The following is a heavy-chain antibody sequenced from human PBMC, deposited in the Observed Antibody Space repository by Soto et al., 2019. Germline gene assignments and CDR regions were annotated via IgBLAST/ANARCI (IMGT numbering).Heavy chain of an antibody. D-gene: IGHD6-13*01. CDR1: GGSISSYY. Sequence: PSETLSLTCTVSGGSISSYYWTWIRQPPGKGLEWIGYIYYSGSTNYNPSLKSRVTISVATSRNQFSLQLTSVTPEDTALYYCARGTAASGMDVWGQGTTVTVSS. V-gene: IGHV4-59*12. CDR2: IYYSGST. CDR3: ARGTAASGMDV. J-gene: IGHJ6*02.